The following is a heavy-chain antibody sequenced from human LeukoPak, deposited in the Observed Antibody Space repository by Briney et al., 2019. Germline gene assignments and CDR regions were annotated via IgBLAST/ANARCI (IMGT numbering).Heavy chain of an antibody. D-gene: IGHD6-13*01. V-gene: IGHV3-15*01. CDR3: ARDQGYSSSPGYYGMDV. CDR1: GFSFRTTW. Sequence: PGGSLRLSCAASGFSFRTTWMSWVRQAPGKGLEWVGRVKSKGTGGTTDYAAPVKGRFTISRDDSKNALYLQMNSLRAEGTAVYYCARDQGYSSSPGYYGMDVWGQGTTVTVSS. CDR2: VKSKGTGGTT. J-gene: IGHJ6*02.